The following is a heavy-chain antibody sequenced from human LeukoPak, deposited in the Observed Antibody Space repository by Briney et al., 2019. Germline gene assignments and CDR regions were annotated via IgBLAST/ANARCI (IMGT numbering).Heavy chain of an antibody. CDR3: ARFAAGGSYYYMDV. CDR1: GFTFRKYS. J-gene: IGHJ6*03. CDR2: IGTSSTTI. D-gene: IGHD6-25*01. V-gene: IGHV3-48*01. Sequence: GSLRLPFAASGFTFRKYSMEWVRQPPGEGLGWVSNIGTSSTTIYYADSVKGRFTISRDNAKNSLYLQMNSLRADDTAVYYCARFAAGGSYYYMDVWGKGTTVTVSS.